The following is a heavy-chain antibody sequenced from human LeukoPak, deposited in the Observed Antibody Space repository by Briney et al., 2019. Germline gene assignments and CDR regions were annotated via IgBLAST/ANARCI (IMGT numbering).Heavy chain of an antibody. CDR2: MSPNSGNT. CDR3: ARVPAATHYTYYFDY. Sequence: ASVKVSCKASGYTFTSYDINWVRQATGQGLEWMGWMSPNSGNTGYAQKFQGRVTITRNTSISTAYMELSSLRSEDTAVYYCARVPAATHYTYYFDYWGQGTLVTVSP. J-gene: IGHJ4*02. V-gene: IGHV1-8*03. CDR1: GYTFTSYD. D-gene: IGHD2-2*01.